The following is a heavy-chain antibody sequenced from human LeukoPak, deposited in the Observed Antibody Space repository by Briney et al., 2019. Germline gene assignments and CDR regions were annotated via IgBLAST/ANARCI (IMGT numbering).Heavy chain of an antibody. V-gene: IGHV4-59*01. CDR3: ARACGRGAAVDI. J-gene: IGHJ3*02. CDR2: IYYIGST. Sequence: SETLSLTCTVSGASISSSYWSWVRQPPGKGLEWLGFIYYIGSTTYNPSLKTRVPLSVDTSKNHFSLKLSSVTAADTAVYYCARACGRGAAVDIWGQGTMVTVSS. CDR1: GASISSSY. D-gene: IGHD2-21*01.